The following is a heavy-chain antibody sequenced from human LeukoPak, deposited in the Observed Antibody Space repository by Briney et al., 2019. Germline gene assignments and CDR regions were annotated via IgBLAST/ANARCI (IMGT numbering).Heavy chain of an antibody. CDR1: GYTFTSYD. D-gene: IGHD3-3*01. V-gene: IGHV1-8*01. CDR3: ARVVTIFGVVIRVFDY. CDR2: MNPNSGNT. J-gene: IGHJ4*02. Sequence: ASVKVSCKASGYTFTSYDINWVRQATGQGLEWTGWMNPNSGNTGYAQKFQGRVTMTRNTSISTAYMELSSLRSEDTAVYYCARVVTIFGVVIRVFDYWGQGTLVTVSS.